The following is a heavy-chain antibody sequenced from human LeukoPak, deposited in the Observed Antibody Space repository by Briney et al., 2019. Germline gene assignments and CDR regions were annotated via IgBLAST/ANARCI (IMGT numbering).Heavy chain of an antibody. CDR3: ARDVEGPTFDI. J-gene: IGHJ3*02. CDR1: GFTFSRFW. V-gene: IGHV3-7*05. Sequence: GGSLRLSCAASGFTFSRFWMNWGRQPAGRGREWGANVDQSGGRKNYVASVKGRFTMSRDSAKNSLFLEMSSLRADDTAVYFCARDVEGPTFDIWGQGTTVTVSS. CDR2: VDQSGGRK.